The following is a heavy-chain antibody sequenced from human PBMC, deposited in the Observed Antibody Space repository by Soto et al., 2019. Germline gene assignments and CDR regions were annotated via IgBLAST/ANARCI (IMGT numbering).Heavy chain of an antibody. Sequence: GGSLRLSCAASGFTVSSNYMSWVRQAPGKGLEWVSVIYSGGSTYYADSVKGRFTISRDNSKNTLYLQMNSLRAEDTAVYYCARELSLYWNDVAYYYYGMDVWGQGTTVTVSS. CDR1: GFTVSSNY. CDR2: IYSGGST. CDR3: ARELSLYWNDVAYYYYGMDV. D-gene: IGHD1-1*01. J-gene: IGHJ6*02. V-gene: IGHV3-53*01.